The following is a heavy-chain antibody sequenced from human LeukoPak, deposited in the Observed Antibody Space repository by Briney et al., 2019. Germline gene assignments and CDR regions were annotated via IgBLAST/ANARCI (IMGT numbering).Heavy chain of an antibody. J-gene: IGHJ6*02. CDR2: IYSGAGT. CDR3: ARFIIPDDYYYYSMDV. D-gene: IGHD3-10*01. Sequence: AGSLRLSCAASGFTVSNKYMTWLRQAPGKGLEWVSVIYSGAGTDYAVSVKGRFTISRHNYKNTLYLQMNSLRTEDTAVYYCARFIIPDDYYYYSMDVWGQGTTVTVSS. V-gene: IGHV3-53*04. CDR1: GFTVSNKY.